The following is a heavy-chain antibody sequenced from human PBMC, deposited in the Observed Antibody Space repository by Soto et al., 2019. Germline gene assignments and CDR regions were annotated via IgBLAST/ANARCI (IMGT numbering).Heavy chain of an antibody. CDR3: ARDSIDFKLPDYSGFDY. Sequence: HSRTDIGTTSGGEILWNTAAGDSIRQSPSRGLEWLGRTYYRSKWYNDYAVSVKSRITINPDTSKNQFSLQLNSVTPEDTAVYYCARDSIDFKLPDYSGFDYWGQGTLVTVSS. V-gene: IGHV6-1*01. D-gene: IGHD3-10*01. CDR2: TYYRSKWYN. J-gene: IGHJ4*02. CDR1: GGEILWNTAA.